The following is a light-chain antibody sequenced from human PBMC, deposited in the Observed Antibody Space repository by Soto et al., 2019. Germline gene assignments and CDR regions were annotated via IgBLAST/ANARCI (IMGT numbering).Light chain of an antibody. Sequence: EIVLTQSPGTLSLSPGERATLSCRASQSVSSSSLAWYQQKPGQAPRLLIFGASSRATGIPDRFSGSGSGTDFTPTISRLEPEDFAVYYCQQYAGSSTFGQGTKVDIK. CDR3: QQYAGSST. J-gene: IGKJ1*01. V-gene: IGKV3-20*01. CDR1: QSVSSSS. CDR2: GAS.